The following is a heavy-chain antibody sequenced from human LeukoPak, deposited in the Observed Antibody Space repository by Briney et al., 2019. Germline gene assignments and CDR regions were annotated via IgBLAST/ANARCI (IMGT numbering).Heavy chain of an antibody. V-gene: IGHV3-66*01. CDR2: LCASGIT. D-gene: IGHD1-26*01. Sequence: VGCLRLSCAASRFGLRSNNMSSGRHAPGRGHEWGSVLCASGITKYADFVKGRFTISRDTSDNTLNLHMNGLEAADSAVYYCAVKGNGYTGIYVFAHWGQGTLVTVSA. CDR3: AVKGNGYTGIYVFAH. J-gene: IGHJ4*02. CDR1: RFGLRSNN.